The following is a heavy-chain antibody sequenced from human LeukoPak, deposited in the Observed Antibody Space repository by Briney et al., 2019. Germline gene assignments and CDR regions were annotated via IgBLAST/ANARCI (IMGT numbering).Heavy chain of an antibody. CDR1: GGTFSSYA. CDR2: IIPILGIA. CDR3: ARAEYYDILTGYYGTGKYGMDV. V-gene: IGHV1-69*04. Sequence: ASVKVSCKASGGTFSSYAISWVRQAPGQGLEWMGRIIPILGIANYAQKFQGRVTITADKSTSTAYMELSSLRSEDTAVYYCARAEYYDILTGYYGTGKYGMDVWGQGTTVTVSS. J-gene: IGHJ6*02. D-gene: IGHD3-9*01.